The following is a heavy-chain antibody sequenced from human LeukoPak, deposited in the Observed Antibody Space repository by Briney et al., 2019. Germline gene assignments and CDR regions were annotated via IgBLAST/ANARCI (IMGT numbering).Heavy chain of an antibody. J-gene: IGHJ4*02. Sequence: GASVKVSCKASGYTFTSYGISWVRQAPGQGLEWMGWINPNSGGTNYAQKFQGRVTMTRDTSISTAYMELSRLRSDDTAVYYCARVWGGYCSGGSCLNDDYWGQGTLVTVSS. D-gene: IGHD2-15*01. CDR2: INPNSGGT. V-gene: IGHV1-2*02. CDR1: GYTFTSYG. CDR3: ARVWGGYCSGGSCLNDDY.